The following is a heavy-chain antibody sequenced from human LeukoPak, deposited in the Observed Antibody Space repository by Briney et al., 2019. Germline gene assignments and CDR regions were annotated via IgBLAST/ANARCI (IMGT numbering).Heavy chain of an antibody. V-gene: IGHV3-30*18. CDR2: ISYDGSNK. CDR3: AKDHRVSHTFDY. J-gene: IGHJ4*02. Sequence: GGSLRLSCAASGFTFSSYGMHWVRQAPGKGLEWVAVISYDGSNKYYADSVKGRFTISRDNSKNTLYLQMNSLRAEDTAVYYCAKDHRVSHTFDYWGQGTLVTVSS. CDR1: GFTFSSYG.